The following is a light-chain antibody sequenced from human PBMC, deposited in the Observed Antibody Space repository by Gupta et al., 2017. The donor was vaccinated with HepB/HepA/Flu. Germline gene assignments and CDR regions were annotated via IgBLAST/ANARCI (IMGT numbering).Light chain of an antibody. CDR2: DAS. V-gene: IGKV3-11*01. CDR1: QSVSSY. Sequence: EIVFTQSPATLSLSPGERATPSCRPSQSVSSYLAWYQQKPGQTPRLLIYDASKRATGIPARFSGSGSGTDFTLTISSLEPEDFAVYYCQQRINWPLTFGGGTKVEIK. J-gene: IGKJ4*01. CDR3: QQRINWPLT.